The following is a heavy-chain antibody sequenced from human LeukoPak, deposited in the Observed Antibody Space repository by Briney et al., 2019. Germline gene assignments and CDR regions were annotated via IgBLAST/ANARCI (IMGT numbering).Heavy chain of an antibody. J-gene: IGHJ4*02. CDR1: GDPIGSYY. Sequence: PSETLSLTCTVSGDPIGSYYWSWIRQPPGQQLEWIGYIYYTGSTNYSPSLKSRATISVDTSKNQFSLKVSSVTAADTAVYYCARHRYGDVYYFDFWGQGTLVTVSS. CDR2: IYYTGST. CDR3: ARHRYGDVYYFDF. V-gene: IGHV4-59*08. D-gene: IGHD3-16*01.